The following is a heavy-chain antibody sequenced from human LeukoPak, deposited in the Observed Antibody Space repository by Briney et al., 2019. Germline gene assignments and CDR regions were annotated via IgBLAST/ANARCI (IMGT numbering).Heavy chain of an antibody. CDR2: IRSKAYGGTT. D-gene: IGHD2-21*02. Sequence: PGGSLRLSCTASGFTFGDYAMSWFRQAPGKGLEWVGFIRSKAYGGTTEYAASVKGRFTISRDDSKSIAYLQMNSLKTEDTAVYYCTREGWAYCGGDCYPPPFDYWGQGTLVTVSP. V-gene: IGHV3-49*03. J-gene: IGHJ4*02. CDR1: GFTFGDYA. CDR3: TREGWAYCGGDCYPPPFDY.